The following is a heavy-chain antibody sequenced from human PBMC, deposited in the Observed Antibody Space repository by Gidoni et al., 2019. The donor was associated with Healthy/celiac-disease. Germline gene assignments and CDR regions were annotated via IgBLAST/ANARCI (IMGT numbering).Heavy chain of an antibody. CDR1: GYSFTIYW. CDR3: ARYSGSYHPQEDNWFDP. V-gene: IGHV5-51*03. J-gene: IGHJ5*02. Sequence: EVQLVQSGAEVTKPGESLKISCKGSGYSFTIYWIGWVRQMPGKGLEWMGIIYPGDSDTRYSPSFQGQVTISADKSISTAYLQWSSLKASDTAMYYCARYSGSYHPQEDNWFDPWGQGTLVTVSS. D-gene: IGHD1-26*01. CDR2: IYPGDSDT.